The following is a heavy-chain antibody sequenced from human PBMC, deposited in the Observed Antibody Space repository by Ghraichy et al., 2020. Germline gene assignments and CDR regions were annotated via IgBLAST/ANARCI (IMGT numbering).Heavy chain of an antibody. J-gene: IGHJ6*02. Sequence: ASVKVSCKASGYTFTSYAMHWVRQAPGQRLEWMGWINAGNGNTKYSQKFQGRVTITRDTSASTAYMELSSLRSEDTAVYYCARDQGGLYYYDSSGYFPSYGMDVWGQGTTVTVSS. CDR2: INAGNGNT. CDR3: ARDQGGLYYYDSSGYFPSYGMDV. V-gene: IGHV1-3*01. CDR1: GYTFTSYA. D-gene: IGHD3-22*01.